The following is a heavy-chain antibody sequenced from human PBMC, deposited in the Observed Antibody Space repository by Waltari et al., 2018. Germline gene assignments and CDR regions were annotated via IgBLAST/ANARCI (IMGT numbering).Heavy chain of an antibody. Sequence: QVQLQESGPGLVRPSDTLSLTCTVYGGSVSSLYWGWFRQPPGKGLGWFGHIYDSGTTNLNPSLKNRVSIAAETLKNQFSLTLYSVTAADTAVYYCAREGGNSVYADFRYFDYWGQGILVTASS. V-gene: IGHV4-59*02. CDR3: AREGGNSVYADFRYFDY. CDR2: IYDSGTT. J-gene: IGHJ4*02. CDR1: GGSVSSLY. D-gene: IGHD5-12*01.